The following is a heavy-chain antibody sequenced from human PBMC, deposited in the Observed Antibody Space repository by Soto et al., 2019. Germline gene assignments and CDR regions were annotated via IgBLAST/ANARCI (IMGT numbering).Heavy chain of an antibody. V-gene: IGHV4-31*03. J-gene: IGHJ5*02. CDR3: ARQGGIVVVPAAPFYP. CDR1: GGSISSGGYY. CDR2: IYYSGST. Sequence: SETLSLSCTVSGGSISSGGYYWSWIRQHPGKGLEWIGYIYYSGSTYYNPSLKSRVTISVDTSKNQFSLKLSSVTAADTAVYYCARQGGIVVVPAAPFYPWGQGTLVTVSS. D-gene: IGHD2-2*01.